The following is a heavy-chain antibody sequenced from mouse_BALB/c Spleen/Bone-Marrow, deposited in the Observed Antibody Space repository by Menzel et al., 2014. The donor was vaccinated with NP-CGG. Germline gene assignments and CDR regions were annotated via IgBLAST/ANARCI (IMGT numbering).Heavy chain of an antibody. J-gene: IGHJ3*01. V-gene: IGHV3-2*02. CDR3: TRGTTAGFAY. Sequence: EVQGVESGPGLVKTSQSLSLTCTVTGYSITSDYAWNWIRQFPGNKLEWMGYISYSANTNYNPSLKSRISITRDTSKNQFFLQLNSVTAEDTATYYCTRGTTAGFAYFGLGTLVTVSA. D-gene: IGHD1-2*01. CDR2: ISYSANT. CDR1: GYSITSDYA.